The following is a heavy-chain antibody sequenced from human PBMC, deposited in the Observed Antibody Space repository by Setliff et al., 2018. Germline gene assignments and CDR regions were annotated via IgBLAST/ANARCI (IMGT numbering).Heavy chain of an antibody. CDR1: GGSISSSSYY. CDR2: IYYSGST. V-gene: IGHV4-39*01. Sequence: SETLSLTCTVSGGSISSSSYYWGWIRQPPGKGLEWIGSIYYSGSTYYNPSLRSRVTISVDTSKNQFSLKLSSVTAADTAVYYCARRGVVVITAFDYWGQGTLVTVSS. CDR3: ARRGVVVITAFDY. J-gene: IGHJ4*02. D-gene: IGHD3-22*01.